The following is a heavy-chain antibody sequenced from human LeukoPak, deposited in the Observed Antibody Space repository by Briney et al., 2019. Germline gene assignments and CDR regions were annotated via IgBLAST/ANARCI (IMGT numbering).Heavy chain of an antibody. CDR1: GFTFSNYW. CDR2: IKTDGSEK. V-gene: IGHV3-7*01. D-gene: IGHD5-12*01. J-gene: IGHJ3*01. Sequence: GGSLRLSCEGSGFTFSNYWMGWVRQAPGKGLQWVANIKTDGSEKYYVDSVKGRFTISRDNAKNSLYLQMNSLRAEDTAVYYCAKGLRELWGDAFDLWGQGTMVTVSS. CDR3: AKGLRELWGDAFDL.